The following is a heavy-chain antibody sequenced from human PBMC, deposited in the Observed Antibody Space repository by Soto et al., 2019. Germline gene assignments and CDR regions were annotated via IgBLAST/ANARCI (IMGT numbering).Heavy chain of an antibody. D-gene: IGHD1-26*01. CDR3: ARSRIVGSNPGY. CDR1: GGSFSGYY. V-gene: IGHV4-34*01. J-gene: IGHJ4*02. CDR2: INHSGST. Sequence: QVQLQQWGAGLLKPSETLSLTCAVYGGSFSGYYWSWIRQPPGKGLEWIGEINHSGSTNYNPSLKSRVTISVDTSKNQFSLKLSSVTAADTAVHYCARSRIVGSNPGYWGQGALVTVSS.